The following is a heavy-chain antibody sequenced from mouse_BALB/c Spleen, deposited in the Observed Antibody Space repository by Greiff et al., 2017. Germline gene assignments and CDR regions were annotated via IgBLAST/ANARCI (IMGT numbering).Heavy chain of an antibody. J-gene: IGHJ4*01. CDR3: ARITTGYYYAMDY. Sequence: VQLQESGPGLVAPSQSLSITCTVSGFSLTGYGVNWVRQPPGKGLEWLGMIWGDGSTDYNSALKSRLSISKDNSKSQVFLKMNSLQTDDTARYYCARITTGYYYAMDYWGEGTSVTVSS. CDR2: IWGDGST. V-gene: IGHV2-6-7*01. D-gene: IGHD2-4*01. CDR1: GFSLTGYG.